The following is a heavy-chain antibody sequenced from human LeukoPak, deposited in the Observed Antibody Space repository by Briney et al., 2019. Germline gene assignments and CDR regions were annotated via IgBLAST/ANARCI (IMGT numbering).Heavy chain of an antibody. Sequence: GGSLRLSCAASGFTFSSYSMNWVRQAPGEGLEWVSYISSSSSTIYYADSVKGRFTISRDNAKNSLYLQMNSLRAEDTAVYYCARLGYCSSTSCRGPSFDYWGQGTLVTVSS. V-gene: IGHV3-48*01. J-gene: IGHJ4*02. CDR3: ARLGYCSSTSCRGPSFDY. CDR1: GFTFSSYS. D-gene: IGHD2-2*01. CDR2: ISSSSSTI.